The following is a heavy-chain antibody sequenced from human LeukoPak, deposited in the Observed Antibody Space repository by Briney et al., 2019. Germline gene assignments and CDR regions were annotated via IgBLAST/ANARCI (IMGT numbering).Heavy chain of an antibody. CDR1: GGSISSSSYY. D-gene: IGHD3-9*01. J-gene: IGHJ4*02. CDR2: INHSGST. Sequence: SETLSLTCTVSGGSISSSSYYWGWIRQPPGKELEWIGEINHSGSTNYNPSLKSRVTISVDTSKNQFSLKLSSVTAADTAVYYCARVVTIFFDWGQGTLVTVSS. CDR3: ARVVTIFFD. V-gene: IGHV4-39*07.